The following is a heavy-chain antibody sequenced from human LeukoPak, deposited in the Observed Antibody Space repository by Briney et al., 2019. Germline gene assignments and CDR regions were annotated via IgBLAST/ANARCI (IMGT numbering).Heavy chain of an antibody. V-gene: IGHV3-21*01. CDR3: AKVTGYYDSSGYETFDY. J-gene: IGHJ4*02. CDR1: GFTFTTYG. Sequence: GGSLRLSCSASGFTFTTYGMNWVRQAPGRGLEWVSSISGSSSYIYYADSMKGRFTISRDNGKKSLYLQMNSLRAEDTAVYYCAKVTGYYDSSGYETFDYWGQGTLVTVSS. D-gene: IGHD3-22*01. CDR2: ISGSSSYI.